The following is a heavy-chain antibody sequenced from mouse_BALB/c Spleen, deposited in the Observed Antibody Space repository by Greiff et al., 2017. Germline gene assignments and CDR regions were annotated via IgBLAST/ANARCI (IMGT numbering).Heavy chain of an antibody. V-gene: IGHV3-6*02. CDR3: AREGVRRKDYFDY. CDR2: ISYDGSN. Sequence: EVKLVESGPGLVKPSQSLSLTCSVTGYSITSGYYWNWIRQFPGNKLEWMGYISYDGSNNYNPSLKNRISITRDTSKNQFFLKLNSVTTEDTATYYCAREGVRRKDYFDYWGQGTTLTVSS. D-gene: IGHD2-14*01. CDR1: GYSITSGYY. J-gene: IGHJ2*01.